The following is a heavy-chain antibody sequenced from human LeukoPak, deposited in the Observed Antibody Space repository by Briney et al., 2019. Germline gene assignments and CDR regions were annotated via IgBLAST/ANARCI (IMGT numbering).Heavy chain of an antibody. D-gene: IGHD4-17*01. CDR2: ISGSSYYI. CDR1: GFTFSSYT. V-gene: IGHV3-21*01. CDR3: ARDLPLSYGDYAGGRN. Sequence: GGSLRLSCAASGFTFSSYTVNWIRQAPGKGLEWVSSISGSSYYIYYADSVRGRFTISRDNAKTSLYLQMNSLRAEDTAVYYCARDLPLSYGDYAGGRNWGQGTLVTVSS. J-gene: IGHJ4*02.